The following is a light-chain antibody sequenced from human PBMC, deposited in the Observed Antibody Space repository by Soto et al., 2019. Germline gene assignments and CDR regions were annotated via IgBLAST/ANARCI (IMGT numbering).Light chain of an antibody. J-gene: IGKJ2*01. CDR3: QQYNCYPYT. Sequence: DIQMTQSPSTLSTSVGDRVTITCRASQSINSWLAWYQQKPGKAPKLLIYDASNLESGVPSRFSGSGSGTEFTLTISSLQPDDFATYFCQQYNCYPYTFGQGTKLEIK. CDR2: DAS. V-gene: IGKV1-5*01. CDR1: QSINSW.